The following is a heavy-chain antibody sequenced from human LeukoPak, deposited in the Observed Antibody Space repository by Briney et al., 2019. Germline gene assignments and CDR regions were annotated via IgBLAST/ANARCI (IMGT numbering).Heavy chain of an antibody. CDR1: GGSISSYY. D-gene: IGHD6-19*01. Sequence: SETLSLTCTVSGGSISSYYWSWIRQPPGKGLEWIGYIYYSGSTNYNPSLKSRVTISVDTSKNQFSLKLSSVTAADTAVYYCAKGGAMADKYYQEWGQGTLVTVSS. J-gene: IGHJ1*01. CDR3: AKGGAMADKYYQE. CDR2: IYYSGST. V-gene: IGHV4-59*01.